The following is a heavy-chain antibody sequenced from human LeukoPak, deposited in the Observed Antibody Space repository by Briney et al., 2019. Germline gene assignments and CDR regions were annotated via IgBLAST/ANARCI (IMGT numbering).Heavy chain of an antibody. CDR3: AKRYCSSTNCYMGYFDY. V-gene: IGHV3-23*01. D-gene: IGHD2-2*02. Sequence: GGSLRLSCAASGFTFSSYAMSWVRQAPGKGLEWVSAISGSGGSTYYADSVKGRFTISRDNSKNTLYLQMNSLRAEDTAVYYCAKRYCSSTNCYMGYFDYWGQGTLVTVSS. CDR2: ISGSGGST. J-gene: IGHJ4*02. CDR1: GFTFSSYA.